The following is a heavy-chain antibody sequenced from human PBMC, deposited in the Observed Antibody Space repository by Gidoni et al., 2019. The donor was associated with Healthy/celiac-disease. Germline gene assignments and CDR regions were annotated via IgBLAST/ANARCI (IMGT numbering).Heavy chain of an antibody. CDR3: ARDLGVYYDILTGQNWFDP. J-gene: IGHJ5*02. Sequence: QVQLVESGGGVVQPGRSLRLSCAASGFTFSSYAMHWVRQAPGKGLEWVAVISYDGSNKYYADSVKGRFTISRDNSKNTLYLQMNSLRAEDTAVYYCARDLGVYYDILTGQNWFDPWGQGTLVTVSS. V-gene: IGHV3-30-3*01. CDR2: ISYDGSNK. D-gene: IGHD3-9*01. CDR1: GFTFSSYA.